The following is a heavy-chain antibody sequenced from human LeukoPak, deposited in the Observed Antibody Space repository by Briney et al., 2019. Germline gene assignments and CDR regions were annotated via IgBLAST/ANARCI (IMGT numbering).Heavy chain of an antibody. CDR2: IYSGGST. Sequence: GGSLRLSCAASGFTVSSNYMSWVRQAPGKGLEWVSIIYSGGSTYYADPVTGRFTISRDNSKNTLYLQMNSLRAEDTAVYYCARGPYCSGGSCSNYYYGMDVWGQGTTVTVSS. CDR3: ARGPYCSGGSCSNYYYGMDV. V-gene: IGHV3-66*01. CDR1: GFTVSSNY. J-gene: IGHJ6*02. D-gene: IGHD2-15*01.